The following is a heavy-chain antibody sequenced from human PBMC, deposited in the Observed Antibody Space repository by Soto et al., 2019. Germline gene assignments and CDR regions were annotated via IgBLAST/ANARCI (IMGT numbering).Heavy chain of an antibody. CDR2: IQYSGST. Sequence: PSETLSLTCTVSGGSFTSSSYYWGWIRQPPGQGLEWIGTIQYSGSTWYNPSLESRVTKSVDTSKNQFSLRLSSVTAADTAVYYCAAGDYEGFSAFDIWGQGTLVTVSS. V-gene: IGHV4-39*01. D-gene: IGHD4-17*01. CDR1: GGSFTSSSYY. CDR3: AAGDYEGFSAFDI. J-gene: IGHJ3*02.